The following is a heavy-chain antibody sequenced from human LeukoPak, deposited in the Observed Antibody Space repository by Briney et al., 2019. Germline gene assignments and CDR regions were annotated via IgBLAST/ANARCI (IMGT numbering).Heavy chain of an antibody. V-gene: IGHV1-69*13. D-gene: IGHD2-15*01. J-gene: IGHJ6*02. Sequence: SVKVSCKASGGTFSSYAFNWVRQAPGQGLEWMGGIIPIFGTVNYAQKFQGRVTITADESTSTAYMELSSLRSEDTAVYYCASSPNGVVVVAASGYYYYGMYVWGHGTTVTGSS. CDR2: IIPIFGTV. CDR3: ASSPNGVVVVAASGYYYYGMYV. CDR1: GGTFSSYA.